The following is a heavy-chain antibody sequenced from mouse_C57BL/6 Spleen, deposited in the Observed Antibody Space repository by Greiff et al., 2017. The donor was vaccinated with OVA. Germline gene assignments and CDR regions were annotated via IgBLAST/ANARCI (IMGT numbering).Heavy chain of an antibody. V-gene: IGHV1-80*01. J-gene: IGHJ1*03. CDR1: GYAFSSYW. D-gene: IGHD1-1*01. Sequence: VQLQQSGAELVKPGASVKISCKASGYAFSSYWMNWVKQRPGKGLEWIGQIYPGDGDTNYNGKFKGKATLTADKSSSTAYMQLSSLTSEDSAVYFCAREGITTVVATYWYFDVWGTGTTVTVSS. CDR3: AREGITTVVATYWYFDV. CDR2: IYPGDGDT.